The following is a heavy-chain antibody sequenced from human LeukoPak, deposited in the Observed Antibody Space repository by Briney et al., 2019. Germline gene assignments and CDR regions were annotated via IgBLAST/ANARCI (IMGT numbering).Heavy chain of an antibody. J-gene: IGHJ4*02. V-gene: IGHV3-21*01. D-gene: IGHD6-13*01. CDR1: GFTFSSYS. CDR3: ARTTGYDATFDY. Sequence: GGSLRLSCAASGFTFSSYSMNWVRQAPGKGLEWVSSISSSSNYIYYADSMKGRFTISRDNAKNSLYLQMNSLRAEDTAVYFCARTTGYDATFDYWGQGTLVTVSS. CDR2: ISSSSNYI.